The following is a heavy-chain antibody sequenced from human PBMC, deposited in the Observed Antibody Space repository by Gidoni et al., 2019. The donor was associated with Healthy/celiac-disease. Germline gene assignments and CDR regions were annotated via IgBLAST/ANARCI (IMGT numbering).Heavy chain of an antibody. CDR2: ISYDGSNK. Sequence: QVQLVESGGGVVQPGRSLSLSCAASGFHFSSYGMHWVRQATGKGLEWVAVISYDGSNKDYADSVKGRFTIYRDNSKNTLYLQMNSLRAEDTAVYYCAKSPGTNYYYYGMDVWGQGTTVTVSS. V-gene: IGHV3-30*18. J-gene: IGHJ6*02. CDR1: GFHFSSYG. CDR3: AKSPGTNYYYYGMDV. D-gene: IGHD3-10*01.